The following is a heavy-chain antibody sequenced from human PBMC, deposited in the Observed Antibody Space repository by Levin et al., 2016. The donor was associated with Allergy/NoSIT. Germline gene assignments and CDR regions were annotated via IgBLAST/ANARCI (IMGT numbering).Heavy chain of an antibody. V-gene: IGHV1-46*01. Sequence: WVRQAPGQGLEWMGIINPSDGTTDNAQKFQGRVTMTRDTSTSTVYMVLSSLRSEDTAVYYCARGRRDLYSRLGWYFDLWGRGTPVTVSS. CDR2: INPSDGTT. CDR3: ARGRRDLYSRLGWYFDL. J-gene: IGHJ2*01. D-gene: IGHD5-18*01.